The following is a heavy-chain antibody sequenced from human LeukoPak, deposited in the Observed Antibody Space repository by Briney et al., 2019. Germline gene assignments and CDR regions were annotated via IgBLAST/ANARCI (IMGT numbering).Heavy chain of an antibody. CDR3: ARNVGATTPGVDY. CDR2: IKTDGSNT. D-gene: IGHD1-26*01. Sequence: GGSLRLSCAASGFTFSSYWMHWVRQAPGKGLVWVSRIKTDGSNTNYADSVKGRFTISRDNAKNTLYLQMSSLRAEDTAVYYCARNVGATTPGVDYWGQGTLVTVSS. J-gene: IGHJ4*02. CDR1: GFTFSSYW. V-gene: IGHV3-74*01.